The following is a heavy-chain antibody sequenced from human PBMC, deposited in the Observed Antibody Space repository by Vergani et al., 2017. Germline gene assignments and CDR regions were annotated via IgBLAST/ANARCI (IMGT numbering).Heavy chain of an antibody. D-gene: IGHD1-26*01. CDR2: IYPGDSDT. CDR1: GYSFTSYW. Sequence: EVQLVQSGAEVKKPGESLKISCKGSGYSFTSYWIGWVRQMPGKGLEWMGIIYPGDSDTRYSPSFQGQVTISADKSISTAYLQWSSLKASDTAMYYCALGLRGGSESYPLYSGSFFDYWGQGTLVTVSS. V-gene: IGHV5-51*01. J-gene: IGHJ4*02. CDR3: ALGLRGGSESYPLYSGSFFDY.